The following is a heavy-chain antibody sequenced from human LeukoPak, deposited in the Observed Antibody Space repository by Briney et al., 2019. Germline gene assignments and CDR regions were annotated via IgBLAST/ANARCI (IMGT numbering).Heavy chain of an antibody. CDR3: ATTDSSGYYHNDAFDI. V-gene: IGHV1-24*01. CDR1: GYTLTELS. Sequence: ASVKVSCKVSGYTLTELSMHWVRQAPGKGLEWMGGFDPEDGETIYAQKFQGRVTMTEDTSTDTAYMELSSLRSEDTAVYYCATTDSSGYYHNDAFDIWGQGTMVTVSS. D-gene: IGHD3-22*01. CDR2: FDPEDGET. J-gene: IGHJ3*02.